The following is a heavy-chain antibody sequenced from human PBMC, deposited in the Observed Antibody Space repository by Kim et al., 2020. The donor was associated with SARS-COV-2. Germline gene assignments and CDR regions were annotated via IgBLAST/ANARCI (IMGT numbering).Heavy chain of an antibody. J-gene: IGHJ4*02. Sequence: PSLKSRVTISVDTSKNQFSLKLSSVTAADTAVYYCARYSATVTTSYFVDYWGQGTLVTVSS. D-gene: IGHD4-4*01. V-gene: IGHV4-30-2*05. CDR3: ARYSATVTTSYFVDY.